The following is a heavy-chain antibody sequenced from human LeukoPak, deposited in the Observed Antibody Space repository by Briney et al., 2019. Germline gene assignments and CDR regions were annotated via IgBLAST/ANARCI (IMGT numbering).Heavy chain of an antibody. Sequence: GGSLRLSCAASGFTFSNAWMSWVRQAPGKGLEWVGRIKSKTDGGTTDYAAPVKGRFTISRDDSKNTLYLQMNSLKTEDTAVYYCARGASSNWYPTGLDWRPKLKWYFDLWGRGTLVTVSS. CDR1: GFTFSNAW. J-gene: IGHJ2*01. V-gene: IGHV3-15*01. D-gene: IGHD6-13*01. CDR3: ARGASSNWYPTGLDWRPKLKWYFDL. CDR2: IKSKTDGGTT.